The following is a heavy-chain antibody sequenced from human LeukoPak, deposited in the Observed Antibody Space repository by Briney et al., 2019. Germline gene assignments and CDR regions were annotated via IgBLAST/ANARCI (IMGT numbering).Heavy chain of an antibody. J-gene: IGHJ4*02. CDR2: IRYDGSNK. V-gene: IGHV3-30*02. CDR3: AKPDIVVVPAAPFDY. CDR1: GFTFSSYG. Sequence: PGGSLRLSCAASGFTFSSYGMHWVRQAPGKGLEWVAFIRYDGSNKYYADSVKGRFTISRDNSKNTLYLQMNSLRAEDTAVYCCAKPDIVVVPAAPFDYWGQGTLVTVSS. D-gene: IGHD2-2*01.